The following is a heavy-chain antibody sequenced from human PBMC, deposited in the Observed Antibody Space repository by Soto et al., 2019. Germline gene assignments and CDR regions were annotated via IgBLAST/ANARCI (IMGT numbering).Heavy chain of an antibody. CDR3: ARDSDYYSSGSFDY. CDR2: IEYSGSS. D-gene: IGHD3-10*01. CDR1: GDSISSSGYY. V-gene: IGHV4-31*03. J-gene: IGHJ4*02. Sequence: KTSETLSLTCSVSGDSISSSGYYWSWIRKRPGKGLEWIGNIEYSGSSYNNPSLKSRVTISVNTSKNQFSLNLRSVTAADTAVYYCARDSDYYSSGSFDYWGQGTLVTVSS.